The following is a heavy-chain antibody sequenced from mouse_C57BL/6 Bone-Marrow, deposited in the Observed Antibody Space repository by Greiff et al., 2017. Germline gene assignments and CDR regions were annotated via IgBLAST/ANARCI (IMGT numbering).Heavy chain of an antibody. V-gene: IGHV1-15*01. D-gene: IGHD1-1*01. CDR1: GYTFTDYE. CDR2: IDPENGGT. J-gene: IGHJ3*01. CDR3: TGYGSSKAWFAY. Sequence: QVQLQQSGAELVRPGASVTLSCKASGYTFTDYEMHWVKQTPGHGLEWIGAIDPENGGTAYNQKFKGKAILTADKSSTTAYMELRSLTSEDSAVYYCTGYGSSKAWFAYWGQGTLVTVSA.